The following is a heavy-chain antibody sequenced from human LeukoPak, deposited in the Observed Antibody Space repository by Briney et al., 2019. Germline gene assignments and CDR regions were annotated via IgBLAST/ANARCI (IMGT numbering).Heavy chain of an antibody. CDR3: ARVVRAMHFDY. V-gene: IGHV3-53*01. J-gene: IGHJ4*02. Sequence: GGSLRLSCAASGFTVSSNYMSWVRQAPGKGLEWVSVIYSGGSTYCADSVKGRFTISRDNSKNTLYLQMNSLRAEDTAVYYCARVVRAMHFDYWGQGTLVTVSS. D-gene: IGHD2-2*01. CDR1: GFTVSSNY. CDR2: IYSGGST.